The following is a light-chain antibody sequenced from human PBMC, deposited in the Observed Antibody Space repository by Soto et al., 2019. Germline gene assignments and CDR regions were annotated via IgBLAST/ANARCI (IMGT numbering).Light chain of an antibody. Sequence: QPVLTQPPSASGTPGRRVTIPCSGTHSNIGRNSVNWYLQLPGTAPRLLIFSSNQRPLGVPDRFSGSRSGTSASLAITGLRSEDDAYYYCAAWDDSLNGRVFGGGTKLTVL. V-gene: IGLV1-44*01. CDR2: SSN. CDR1: HSNIGRNS. CDR3: AAWDDSLNGRV. J-gene: IGLJ3*02.